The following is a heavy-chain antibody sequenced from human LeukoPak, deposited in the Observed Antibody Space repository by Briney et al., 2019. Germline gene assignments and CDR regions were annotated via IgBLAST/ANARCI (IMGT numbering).Heavy chain of an antibody. CDR3: AKDFGSGYSIDY. V-gene: IGHV3-30-3*01. D-gene: IGHD3-22*01. J-gene: IGHJ4*02. Sequence: GGSLRLSCAASGFTFSSYAMHWVRQAPGKGLEWVAVISYDGSNKYYADSVEGRFTISRDNSKNTLYLQMNSLRAEDTAVYYCAKDFGSGYSIDYWGQGTLVTVSS. CDR2: ISYDGSNK. CDR1: GFTFSSYA.